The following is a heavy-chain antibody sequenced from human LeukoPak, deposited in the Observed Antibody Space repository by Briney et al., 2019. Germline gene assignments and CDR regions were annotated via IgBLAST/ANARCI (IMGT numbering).Heavy chain of an antibody. CDR1: GFTFSSYS. CDR2: ISYDGSNK. J-gene: IGHJ4*02. CDR3: AKWPEGATPKSRY. Sequence: GRSLRLSCAASGFTFSSYSMHWVRQAPGKGLEWVAVISYDGSNKYYADSVKGRFTIPRDNSKNTLHLQMDSLRAEDTAIYYCAKWPEGATPKSRYWGQGTLVTVSS. V-gene: IGHV3-30*07. D-gene: IGHD1-26*01.